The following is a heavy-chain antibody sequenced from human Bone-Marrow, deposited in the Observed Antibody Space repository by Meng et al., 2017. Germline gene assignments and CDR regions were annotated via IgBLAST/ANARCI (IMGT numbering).Heavy chain of an antibody. CDR1: GDSISRGGYY. CDR3: ARVVYSGGRVTSDYFDY. CDR2: IYYSGST. J-gene: IGHJ4*02. V-gene: IGHV4-31*01. Sequence: QVHLQESGPVLVKPSRTRVLTCTASGDSISRGGYYWSCSRQHPGKGLEWIGYIYYSGSTYYNPSLKSLVPISVDTFKIPFALKLSSVTAADTGVYYGARVVYSGGRVTSDYFDYWGQGTLVTVSS. D-gene: IGHD1-26*01.